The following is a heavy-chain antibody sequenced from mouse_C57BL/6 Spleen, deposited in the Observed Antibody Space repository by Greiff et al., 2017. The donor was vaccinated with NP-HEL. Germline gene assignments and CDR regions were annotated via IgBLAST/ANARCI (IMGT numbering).Heavy chain of an antibody. CDR1: GFTFTDYY. Sequence: EVRLVESGGGLVQPGGSLSLSCAASGFTFTDYYMSWVRQPPGKALEWLGFIRNKANGYTTEYSASVKGRFTISRDNSQSILYLQMNALRAEDSATYYCARSGITTVVGRDWFDYWGQGTTLTVSS. CDR3: ARSGITTVVGRDWFDY. J-gene: IGHJ2*01. D-gene: IGHD1-1*01. V-gene: IGHV7-3*01. CDR2: IRNKANGYTT.